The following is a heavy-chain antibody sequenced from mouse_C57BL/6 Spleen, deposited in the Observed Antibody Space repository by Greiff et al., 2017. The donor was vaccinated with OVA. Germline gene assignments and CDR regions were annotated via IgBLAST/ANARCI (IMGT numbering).Heavy chain of an antibody. D-gene: IGHD2-2*01. CDR2: IYPSDSDT. Sequence: QVQLKQPGAELVRPGSSVKLSCKASGYTFTSYWMAWVKQRPGQGLEWIGNIYPSDSDTHYNHKFKDQATLTVDKSSSTAYMQLSSLTSEDSAVYYCARSTMVTTGFAYWGQGTLVTVSA. V-gene: IGHV1-61*01. J-gene: IGHJ3*01. CDR1: GYTFTSYW. CDR3: ARSTMVTTGFAY.